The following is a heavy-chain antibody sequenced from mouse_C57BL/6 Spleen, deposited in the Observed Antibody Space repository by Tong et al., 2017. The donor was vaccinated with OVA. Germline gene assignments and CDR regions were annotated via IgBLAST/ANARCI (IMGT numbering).Heavy chain of an antibody. V-gene: IGHV1-26*01. CDR3: ASDYYGSSGDY. CDR2: INPNNGGT. D-gene: IGHD1-1*01. J-gene: IGHJ2*01. CDR1: GYTFTDYY. Sequence: EVQLQQSGPELVKPGASVKISCKASGYTFTDYYMNWVKQSHGKSLEWIGDINPNNGGTSYNQKFKGKATLTADKSSSTDYMQLSSLTYEDCVVDVGASDYYGSSGDYWGQGTTSTVTS.